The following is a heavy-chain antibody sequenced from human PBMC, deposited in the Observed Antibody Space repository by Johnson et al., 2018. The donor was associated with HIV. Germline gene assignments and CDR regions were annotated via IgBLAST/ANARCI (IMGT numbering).Heavy chain of an antibody. D-gene: IGHD3-16*01. CDR2: ISDDGNIK. Sequence: QVQLVESGGGVVQPGRSLRLSCAASGFTFSSYAMHWVRQAPGKGLEWLAVISDDGNIKYYADSVRVRFTISRDNSKNTLSMQMNSLSAEDTAVYYCARDGGGGAIDIWGQGTMVIVSS. V-gene: IGHV3-30-3*01. J-gene: IGHJ3*02. CDR1: GFTFSSYA. CDR3: ARDGGGGAIDI.